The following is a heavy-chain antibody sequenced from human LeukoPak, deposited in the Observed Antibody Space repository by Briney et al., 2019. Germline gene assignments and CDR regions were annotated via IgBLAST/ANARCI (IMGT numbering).Heavy chain of an antibody. CDR3: ARVLGTSSGLYLRAGYYYYMDV. D-gene: IGHD6-19*01. J-gene: IGHJ6*03. CDR2: IYYSGST. CDR1: GGSISSYY. Sequence: PSETLSLTCTVSGGSISSYYWSWIRQPPGKGLEWIGYIYYSGSTNYNPSLKSRVTISGDTSKNQFSLKLSSVTAADTAVYYCARVLGTSSGLYLRAGYYYYMDVWGKGTTVTASS. V-gene: IGHV4-59*01.